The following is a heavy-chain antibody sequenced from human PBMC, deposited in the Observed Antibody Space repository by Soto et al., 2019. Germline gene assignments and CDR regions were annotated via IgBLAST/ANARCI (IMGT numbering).Heavy chain of an antibody. J-gene: IGHJ4*02. CDR1: GFTSSDYY. V-gene: IGHV3-11*06. D-gene: IGHD2-21*02. Sequence: GGSLRLSCVASGFTSSDYYVNWIRQAPGKGLEWIAYISSSSTYTNYADSVKGRFTISRDNANNSVYLQMNSLRVEDTAVYYCARDRSRVVTASDYWGQGTLVTVSS. CDR3: ARDRSRVVTASDY. CDR2: ISSSSTYT.